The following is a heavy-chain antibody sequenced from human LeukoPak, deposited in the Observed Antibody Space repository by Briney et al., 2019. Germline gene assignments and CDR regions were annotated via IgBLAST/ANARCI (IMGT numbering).Heavy chain of an antibody. V-gene: IGHV1-46*02. D-gene: IGHD6-6*01. Sequence: ASVKVSYKASGYTFNSYYMHWVRPAPGQGLEWMEMINPSGGSTSYAQKLQGRVTMTRDTSTSTVYMELSSLRSEDTAVYYCAREYLKDSSSYFDYWGQGTLVTVSS. CDR2: INPSGGST. CDR1: GYTFNSYY. J-gene: IGHJ4*02. CDR3: AREYLKDSSSYFDY.